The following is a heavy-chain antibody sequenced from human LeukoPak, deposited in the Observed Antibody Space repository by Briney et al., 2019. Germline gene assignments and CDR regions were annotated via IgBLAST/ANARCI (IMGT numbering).Heavy chain of an antibody. D-gene: IGHD6-19*01. CDR3: ARGPSRAGNYYYYYGMDV. V-gene: IGHV3-53*04. Sequence: PSGGSLRLSCAASGFTFSSYAMSWVRQAPGKGLEWVSVIYSGGSTYYADSVKGRFTISRHNSKNTLYLQMNSLRAEDTAVYYCARGPSRAGNYYYYYGMDVWGQGTTVTVSS. CDR2: IYSGGST. CDR1: GFTFSSYA. J-gene: IGHJ6*02.